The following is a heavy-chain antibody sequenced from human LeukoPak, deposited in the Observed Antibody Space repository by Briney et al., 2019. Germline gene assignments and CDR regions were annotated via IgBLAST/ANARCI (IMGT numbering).Heavy chain of an antibody. D-gene: IGHD6-25*01. Sequence: GGSLRLSCAASGFTFSSYTMNWVRQPPGKGLEWVSNISTSSTTIYYADSVKGRFTISRDNAKNSLYLQMNSLRADDTAVYYCARFAAGGSYYYYMDVWGKGTTVTVSS. CDR3: ARFAAGGSYYYYMDV. CDR2: ISTSSTTI. V-gene: IGHV3-48*01. CDR1: GFTFSSYT. J-gene: IGHJ6*03.